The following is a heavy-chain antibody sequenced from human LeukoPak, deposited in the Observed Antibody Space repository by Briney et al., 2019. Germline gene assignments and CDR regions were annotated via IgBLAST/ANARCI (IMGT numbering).Heavy chain of an antibody. CDR3: ARRTVGRMTTVTTRWSRWFDP. V-gene: IGHV4-34*01. D-gene: IGHD4-17*01. CDR1: GDSISSGGYY. CDR2: INHSGST. Sequence: SETLSLTCAVSGDSISSGGYYWSWIRQPPGKGLEWIGEINHSGSTNYNPSLKSRVTISVDTSKNQFSLKLSSVTAADTAVYYCARRTVGRMTTVTTRWSRWFDPWGQGTLVTVSS. J-gene: IGHJ5*02.